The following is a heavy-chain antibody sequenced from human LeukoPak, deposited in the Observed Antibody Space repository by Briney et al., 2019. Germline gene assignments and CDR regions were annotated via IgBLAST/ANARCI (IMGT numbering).Heavy chain of an antibody. CDR3: ARVGDAVAGGYYFDY. Sequence: TGGSLRLSCAASGFSFSSYGMHWVRQASGRGLEWVAFIRYDGSNKDYADSVKGRFTISRDNSENTLYLEMNSLRAEDTAVYYCARVGDAVAGGYYFDYWGQGTLVTVSS. V-gene: IGHV3-30*02. D-gene: IGHD6-19*01. CDR1: GFSFSSYG. CDR2: IRYDGSNK. J-gene: IGHJ4*02.